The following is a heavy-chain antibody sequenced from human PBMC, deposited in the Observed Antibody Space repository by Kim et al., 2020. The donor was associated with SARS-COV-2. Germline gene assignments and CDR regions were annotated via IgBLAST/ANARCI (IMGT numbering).Heavy chain of an antibody. CDR3: ARPGIGNCSGGSCYSGYYYYGMDV. J-gene: IGHJ6*02. V-gene: IGHV3-21*01. CDR1: GFTFSSYS. Sequence: GGSLRLSCAASGFTFSSYSMNWVRQAPGKGLEWVSSISSSSSYIYYADSVKGRFTISRDNAKNSLYLQMNSLRAEDTAVYYCARPGIGNCSGGSCYSGYYYYGMDVWGQGTTVTVSS. CDR2: ISSSSSYI. D-gene: IGHD2-15*01.